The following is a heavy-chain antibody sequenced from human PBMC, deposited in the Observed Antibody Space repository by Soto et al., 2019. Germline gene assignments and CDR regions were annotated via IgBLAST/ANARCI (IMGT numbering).Heavy chain of an antibody. CDR2: ISGIGGST. J-gene: IGHJ4*02. Sequence: WGSLGLSCAASGFTFTDYALSWVRQAPGKGLEWVATISGIGGSTYLADSVKGRLSISRDNSKNTVSLLINSLRAEDTAVYFCARGSSGYISSWYYFDYWGQGTLVTVSS. CDR3: ARGSSGYISSWYYFDY. D-gene: IGHD6-13*01. V-gene: IGHV3-23*01. CDR1: GFTFTDYA.